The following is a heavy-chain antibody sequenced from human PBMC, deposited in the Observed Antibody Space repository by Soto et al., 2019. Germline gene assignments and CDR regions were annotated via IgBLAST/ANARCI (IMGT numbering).Heavy chain of an antibody. CDR2: IYYTGST. J-gene: IGHJ4*02. Sequence: QVQLQESGPGLVKPSETLSLTCTVSGGSISSYYWSWIRQPPGKGLEWIGYIYYTGSTNYNPSLKSRVSTAXAXSXXQSPLMMTSVPAAATAVYYCARFVTSSDGSCALDYWGQGTLVTVSS. V-gene: IGHV4-59*12. CDR3: ARFVTSSDGSCALDY. D-gene: IGHD2-15*01. CDR1: GGSISSYY.